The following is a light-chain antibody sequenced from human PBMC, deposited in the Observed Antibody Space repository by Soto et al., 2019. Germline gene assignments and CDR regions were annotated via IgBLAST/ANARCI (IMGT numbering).Light chain of an antibody. J-gene: IGKJ2*01. CDR3: HQYGSSLPYT. CDR1: QSVRSNY. Sequence: EIVLTQSPGTLSLSPGERATLSCRASQSVRSNYLAWYQQKPGQAPRLLFPDASTRATGIPDRFVGSGSGTDFTLTISRLEPEDFAVYYCHQYGSSLPYTFGQGTKLEIK. V-gene: IGKV3-20*01. CDR2: DAS.